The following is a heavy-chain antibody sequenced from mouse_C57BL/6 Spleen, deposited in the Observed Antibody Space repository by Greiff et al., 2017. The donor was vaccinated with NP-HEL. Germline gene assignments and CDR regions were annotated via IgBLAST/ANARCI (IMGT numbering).Heavy chain of an antibody. J-gene: IGHJ4*01. V-gene: IGHV3-6*01. D-gene: IGHD2-4*01. CDR1: GYSITSGYY. Sequence: VQLQQSGPGLVKPSQSLSLTCSVTGYSITSGYYWNWIRQFPGNKLEWMGYISYDSNNNYNPSPKNRSSITRDTSKNQFFLKLNSVTNEDTATYYCARKGNYDYGSYYAMDYWGQGTSVTVSS. CDR2: ISYDSNN. CDR3: ARKGNYDYGSYYAMDY.